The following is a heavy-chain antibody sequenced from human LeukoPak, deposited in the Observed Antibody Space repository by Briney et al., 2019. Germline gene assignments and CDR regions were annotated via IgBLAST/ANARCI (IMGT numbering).Heavy chain of an antibody. J-gene: IGHJ4*02. CDR2: LYSGGNT. Sequence: GGSLRLSCAASGFTVITNDMTWVRQAPGRGLEWVSVLYSGGNTKYADSVQGRFTISRDNSKNTLYLEMNSLSPDDTAVYYCARGVEPLAAHTMAYRGEGTLVTVSS. V-gene: IGHV3-53*01. CDR3: ARGVEPLAAHTMAY. D-gene: IGHD1-14*01. CDR1: GFTVITND.